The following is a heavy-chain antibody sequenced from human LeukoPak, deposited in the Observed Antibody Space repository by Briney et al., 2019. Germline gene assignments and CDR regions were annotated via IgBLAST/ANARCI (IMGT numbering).Heavy chain of an antibody. CDR3: ARATLWFGELYPYYFDY. V-gene: IGHV4-30-2*01. J-gene: IGHJ4*02. CDR2: IYHSGST. CDR1: GGSISSGSYS. Sequence: SQTLSLTCAVSGGSISSGSYSWSWIRQPPGKGLEWIGYIYHSGSTYYNPSLKSRVTISVDRSKNQFSLRLSSVTAADTAVYYCARATLWFGELYPYYFDYWGQGTLVTVSS. D-gene: IGHD3-10*01.